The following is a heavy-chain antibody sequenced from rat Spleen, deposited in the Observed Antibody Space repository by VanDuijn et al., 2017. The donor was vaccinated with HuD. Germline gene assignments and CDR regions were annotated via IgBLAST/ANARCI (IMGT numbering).Heavy chain of an antibody. Sequence: EVQLVESGGGLVQPGRSLKLSCAPSGFTFSDYNMAWVRQAPKKGLEWVATISSDGGRNFYRDSVKGRFTISRDNAKSTLYLQMDSLRSEDTASYYCVRHGYTRYYFDYWGQGVMVTVSS. D-gene: IGHD1-9*01. CDR3: VRHGYTRYYFDY. CDR2: ISSDGGRN. CDR1: GFTFSDYN. J-gene: IGHJ2*01. V-gene: IGHV5-7*01.